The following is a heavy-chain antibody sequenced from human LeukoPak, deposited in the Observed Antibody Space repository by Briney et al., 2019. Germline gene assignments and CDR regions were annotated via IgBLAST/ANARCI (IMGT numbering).Heavy chain of an antibody. V-gene: IGHV3-23*01. CDR3: APSPYDYVWGSYR. Sequence: GGSLRLSCAASGFTFSSYAMSWVRQAPGKGLEWVSAISGSGGSTYYADSVKGRFTISRDNSKNTLYLQMNSLRAEDTALYYCAPSPYDYVWGSYRWGQGTLVTVSS. D-gene: IGHD3-16*02. J-gene: IGHJ4*02. CDR2: ISGSGGST. CDR1: GFTFSSYA.